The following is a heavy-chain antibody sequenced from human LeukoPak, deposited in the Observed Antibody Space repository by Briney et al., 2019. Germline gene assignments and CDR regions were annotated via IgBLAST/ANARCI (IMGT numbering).Heavy chain of an antibody. CDR1: GGSFSGYY. CDR3: ARVASLLWFGEPRGWFDP. Sequence: ASETLSLTCAVSGGSFSGYYWSWIRQPPGKGLEWIGEISHSGSTNYNPSLKSRVTISVDTSKNQFSLKLSSVTAADTAVYYCARVASLLWFGEPRGWFDPWGQGTLVTVSS. J-gene: IGHJ5*02. V-gene: IGHV4-34*01. D-gene: IGHD3-10*01. CDR2: ISHSGST.